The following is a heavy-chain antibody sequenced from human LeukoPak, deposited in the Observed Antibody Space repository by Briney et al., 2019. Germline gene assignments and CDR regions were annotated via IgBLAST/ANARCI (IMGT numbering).Heavy chain of an antibody. V-gene: IGHV4-38-2*02. D-gene: IGHD4/OR15-4a*01. CDR3: AKVGGQLYGAYFDY. J-gene: IGHJ4*02. CDR2: IYHSGST. CDR1: GYSISSGYY. Sequence: KASETLSLTCTVSGYSISSGYYWGWIRQPPGKGLEWIGSIYHSGSTYYNPSLKSRVTISVDTSKNQFSLKLSSVTAADTAVYYCAKVGGQLYGAYFDYWGQGTLVTVSS.